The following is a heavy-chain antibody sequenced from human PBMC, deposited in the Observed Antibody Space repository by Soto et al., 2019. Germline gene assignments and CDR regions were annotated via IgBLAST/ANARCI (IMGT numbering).Heavy chain of an antibody. CDR1: GGSISSYY. V-gene: IGHV4-59*01. D-gene: IGHD3-10*01. CDR2: IYYSGST. CDR3: ARGRQVLLWFGEMDY. J-gene: IGHJ4*02. Sequence: QVQLQESGPGLVKPSETLSLTCTVSGGSISSYYWSWIRQPPGKGLEWIGYIYYSGSTNYNPSLKSRVTISVATSKNQFSLKLSSVTAADTAVYYCARGRQVLLWFGEMDYWGQGTLVTVSS.